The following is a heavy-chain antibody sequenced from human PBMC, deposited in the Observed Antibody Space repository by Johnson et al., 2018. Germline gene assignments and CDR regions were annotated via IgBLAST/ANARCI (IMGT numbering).Heavy chain of an antibody. CDR2: IYYSGTT. CDR3: ARGLALYYFDY. CDR1: GGSISSSSYY. Sequence: QVQLQESGPGLVKPSETLSLTCTVSGGSISSSSYYWGWIRQPPGKGLEWIGTIYYSGTTYYNPSLKSRVTISLDPSKNQFPLKLSSVTAADTAVYYCARGLALYYFDYWGQGTLVTVSS. J-gene: IGHJ4*02. V-gene: IGHV4-39*07.